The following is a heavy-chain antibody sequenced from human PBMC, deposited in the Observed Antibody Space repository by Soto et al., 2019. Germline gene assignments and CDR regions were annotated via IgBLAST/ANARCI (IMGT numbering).Heavy chain of an antibody. J-gene: IGHJ5*02. CDR3: ATTNWNHNLFDP. Sequence: AAVKVSFKASGYTFTGYYMHWVRQAPGQGLEWMGWINPNSGGTNYAQKFQGRVTMSVDTSENQFSLKLTSMTAADTAVYYCATTNWNHNLFDPWGQGTLVTVSS. V-gene: IGHV1-2*02. D-gene: IGHD1-1*01. CDR2: INPNSGGT. CDR1: GYTFTGYY.